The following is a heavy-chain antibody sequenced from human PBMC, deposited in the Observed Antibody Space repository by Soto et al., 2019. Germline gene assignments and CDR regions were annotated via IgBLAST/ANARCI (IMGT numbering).Heavy chain of an antibody. J-gene: IGHJ1*01. CDR2: INHSGST. Sequence: SETLSLTCAVYGGSFSGYYWSWIRQPPGKGLEWIGEINHSGSTNYNPSLKSRVTISVDTSKNQFSLKLSSVTAADTAVYYCARADRSGWHGYWAQGTLVIVSS. V-gene: IGHV4-34*01. CDR3: ARADRSGWHGY. D-gene: IGHD6-19*01. CDR1: GGSFSGYY.